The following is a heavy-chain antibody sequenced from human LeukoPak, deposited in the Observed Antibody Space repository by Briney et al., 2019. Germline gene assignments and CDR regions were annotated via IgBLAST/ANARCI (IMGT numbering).Heavy chain of an antibody. CDR3: AKSDHLVGARPFDY. Sequence: GGSLRLSCAASGFTFSSYAMSWVRQAPGKGLEWVSAVSGSGGSTYYADSVKGRFTISRDNSKNTLYLQMNSLRAEDTAVYYCAKSDHLVGARPFDYWGQGTLVTVSS. J-gene: IGHJ4*02. D-gene: IGHD1-26*01. CDR2: VSGSGGST. CDR1: GFTFSSYA. V-gene: IGHV3-23*01.